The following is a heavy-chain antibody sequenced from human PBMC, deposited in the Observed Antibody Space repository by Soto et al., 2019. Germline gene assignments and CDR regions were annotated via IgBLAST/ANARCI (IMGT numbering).Heavy chain of an antibody. CDR2: ISSSGSTI. J-gene: IGHJ4*02. V-gene: IGHV3-48*03. Sequence: MXLSCASSGFTFSRYEMNWCLQAPGKGLEWVSYISSSGSTIYYADSVKGRFTISRDNAKNSLYLQMNSLRAEDTAIYYCARAAMVQIFFDYWGQGTLVTVSS. CDR1: GFTFSRYE. D-gene: IGHD5-18*01. CDR3: ARAAMVQIFFDY.